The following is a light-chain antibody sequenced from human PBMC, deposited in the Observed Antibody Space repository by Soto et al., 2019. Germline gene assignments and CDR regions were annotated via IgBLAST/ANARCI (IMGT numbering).Light chain of an antibody. CDR1: QSVFFTSNNKNQ. CDR3: QQYYDTPALT. V-gene: IGKV4-1*01. J-gene: IGKJ4*01. CDR2: WAS. Sequence: DIVMTHSPDSLAVSLGERATINCKSSQSVFFTSNNKNQLAWYQQKPGQPPRLLIYWASTRESGVPDRFSGSGSGTDFTLTISSLQAEDVAVYYCQQYYDTPALTFGGGTKVDIK.